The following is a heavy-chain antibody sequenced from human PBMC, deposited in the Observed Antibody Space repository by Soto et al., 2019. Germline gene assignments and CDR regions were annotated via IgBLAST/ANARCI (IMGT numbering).Heavy chain of an antibody. D-gene: IGHD3-22*01. CDR1: GDSVTSHY. CDR3: ARLSSQSGYYLYNHFYMDV. CDR2: MHYTGYS. Sequence: SETLSLTCSFSGDSVTSHYLTWIRQSPEKGLEWIGYMHYTGYSHYNPSLKSRVTISVDSSKKQFSLKMTSVTAADTAVYYCARLSSQSGYYLYNHFYMDVWGNGNTVTVSS. V-gene: IGHV4-59*08. J-gene: IGHJ6*03.